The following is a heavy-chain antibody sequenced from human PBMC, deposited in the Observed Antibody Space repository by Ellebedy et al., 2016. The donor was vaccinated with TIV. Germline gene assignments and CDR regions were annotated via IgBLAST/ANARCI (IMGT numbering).Heavy chain of an antibody. D-gene: IGHD6-6*01. CDR1: GFTFSKFW. CDR3: ARRIAARPDYYYAMDV. CDR2: INSDGSTS. Sequence: GESLKISCAASGFTFSKFWMHWVRQAPGKGLVWVARINSDGSTSSYADSVRGRCTISRDNAQNTLHLEMNSLRADDTAVYYCARRIAARPDYYYAMDVWGQGTTVTVS. J-gene: IGHJ6*02. V-gene: IGHV3-74*01.